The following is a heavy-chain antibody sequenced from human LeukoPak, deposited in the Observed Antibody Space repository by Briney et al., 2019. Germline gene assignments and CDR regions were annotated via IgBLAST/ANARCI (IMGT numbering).Heavy chain of an antibody. CDR2: IGISSGNT. J-gene: IGHJ4*02. CDR3: ARDHNYAFDN. Sequence: GGSLRLSCAASGFIFSDYSMNWVRQAPGKGLEWISYIGISSGNTKYADSVKGRFSISGDNAKNSLYLQMNSLRVEDTAVYYCARDHNYAFDNWGQGTLVTVSS. D-gene: IGHD1-1*01. CDR1: GFIFSDYS. V-gene: IGHV3-48*04.